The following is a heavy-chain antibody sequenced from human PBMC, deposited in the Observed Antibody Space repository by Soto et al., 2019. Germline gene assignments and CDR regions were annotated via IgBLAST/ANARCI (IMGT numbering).Heavy chain of an antibody. CDR1: GGSISSGGYY. CDR2: IYYSGST. CDR3: ASRYDSSGYKY. J-gene: IGHJ4*02. Sequence: PSETLSLTCTVSGGSISSGGYYWSWIRQHPGKGLEWIGYIYYSGSTHYNPSLKSRVTISVDTSKNQFSLKLSSVTAADTAVYYCASRYDSSGYKYWGQGTLVTVSS. V-gene: IGHV4-31*03. D-gene: IGHD3-22*01.